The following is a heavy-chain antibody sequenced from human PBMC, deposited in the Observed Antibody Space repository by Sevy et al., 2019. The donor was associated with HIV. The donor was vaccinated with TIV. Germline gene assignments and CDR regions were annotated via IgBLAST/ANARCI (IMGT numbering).Heavy chain of an antibody. CDR2: IFPDDSET. V-gene: IGHV5-51*01. CDR3: ATSRSGYFDSSGYYIY. D-gene: IGHD3-22*01. CDR1: GYSFTSHW. Sequence: GGSLKISCKGSGYSFTSHWIGWVRHMPGKGLEWMGIIFPDDSETRYSPSFQGQVTSSADKSINTAYLQWGSLKASDTAMYYFATSRSGYFDSSGYYIYWGQGTLVTVSS. J-gene: IGHJ4*02.